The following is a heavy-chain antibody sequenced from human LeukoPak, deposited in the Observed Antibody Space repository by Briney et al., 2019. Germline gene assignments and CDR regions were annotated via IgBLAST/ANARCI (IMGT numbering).Heavy chain of an antibody. D-gene: IGHD3-10*01. CDR3: ARSQSRRGPFDY. CDR1: GFTFSSYA. V-gene: IGHV3-30-3*01. CDR2: ISYDGSNK. J-gene: IGHJ4*02. Sequence: PGGSLRLSCAASGFTFSSYAMHWVRQAPGKGLEWVAVISYDGSNKYYADSVKGRFTISRDNSKNTLYLQMNSLRAEDTAVYYCARSQSRRGPFDYWGLGTLVTVSS.